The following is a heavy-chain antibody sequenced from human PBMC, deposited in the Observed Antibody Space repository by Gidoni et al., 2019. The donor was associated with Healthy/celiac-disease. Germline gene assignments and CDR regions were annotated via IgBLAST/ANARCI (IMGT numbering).Heavy chain of an antibody. Sequence: QVQLQQWGAGLLKPSETLSLTCAVYGGSFSGYYWSWIRQPPGKGQEWIGEINHSGSTNYNPSLKSRVTISVDTSKNQFSLKLSSVTAADTAVYYCARESLEMATIRWGQGTLVTVSS. CDR3: ARESLEMATIR. D-gene: IGHD5-12*01. V-gene: IGHV4-34*01. CDR2: INHSGST. CDR1: GGSFSGYY. J-gene: IGHJ4*02.